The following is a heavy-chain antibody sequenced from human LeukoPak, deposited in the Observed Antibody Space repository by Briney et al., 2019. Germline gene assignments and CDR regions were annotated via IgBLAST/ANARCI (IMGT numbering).Heavy chain of an antibody. CDR2: ISWNSGSI. Sequence: GGSLRLSCAASGFTFDDYAMHWVRQAPGKGLEWVSGISWNSGSIGYADSVKGRFTISRDNAKNSLYLQMNSLRAEDTALYYCAKDGIATAGRGWFDPWGQGTLATVSS. J-gene: IGHJ5*02. V-gene: IGHV3-9*01. CDR3: AKDGIATAGRGWFDP. D-gene: IGHD6-13*01. CDR1: GFTFDDYA.